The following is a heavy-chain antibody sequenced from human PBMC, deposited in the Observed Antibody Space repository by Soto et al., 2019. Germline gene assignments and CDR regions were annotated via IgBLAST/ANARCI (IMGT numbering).Heavy chain of an antibody. CDR1: GGSFSGYY. V-gene: IGHV4-34*01. Sequence: QVQLQQWGAGPLRPLETLSLTCGVSGGSFSGYYWAWIRQSPGKGLEWVGEINDRGSINYNPSLKSPVSISVDTSKNHFPLDPVCVFDADKPLYYCARESHDILTGPTCVWYFDLRGRGTLLTVSS. J-gene: IGHJ2*01. CDR2: INDRGSI. D-gene: IGHD3-9*01. CDR3: ARESHDILTGPTCVWYFDL.